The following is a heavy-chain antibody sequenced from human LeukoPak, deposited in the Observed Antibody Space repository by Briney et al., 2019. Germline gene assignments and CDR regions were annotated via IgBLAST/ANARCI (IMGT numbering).Heavy chain of an antibody. V-gene: IGHV4-38-2*01. J-gene: IGHJ6*03. CDR3: ARHLYDSWSGYRGDYYSFNIDV. CDR2: IYHSGSS. CDR1: GNSISTPFY. D-gene: IGHD3-3*01. Sequence: SETLSLTCSVSGNSISTPFYWGWLRQSPGKGVEWVASIYHSGSSYYNPSLKSRVTISVVTSKNQFSLKVKSVTAADTAIYYCARHLYDSWSGYRGDYYSFNIDVWGKGTTVTVSS.